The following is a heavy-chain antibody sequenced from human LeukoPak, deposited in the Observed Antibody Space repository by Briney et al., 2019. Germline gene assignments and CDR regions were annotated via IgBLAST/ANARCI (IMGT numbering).Heavy chain of an antibody. Sequence: PSGGSLRLSCAASGFSFRTDWMGWVRQPPGKGLEWVANIKQDGSEKYYVDSVKGRFTISRDNAKNSLFLQMNSLRVEDTAVYYCVRSQYSSSSWGQGTLVTVSS. V-gene: IGHV3-7*01. D-gene: IGHD6-13*01. CDR2: IKQDGSEK. CDR3: VRSQYSSSS. CDR1: GFSFRTDW. J-gene: IGHJ5*02.